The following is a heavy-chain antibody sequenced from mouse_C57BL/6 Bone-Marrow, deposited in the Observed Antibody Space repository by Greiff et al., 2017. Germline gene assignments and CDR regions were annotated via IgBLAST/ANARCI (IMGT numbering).Heavy chain of an antibody. D-gene: IGHD4-1*01. Sequence: EVQLQESGGGLVKPGGSLTLSCAASGFTFSSYAMSWVRQTPEKRLEWVATISDGGSYTYYPDNVKGRFTISRDNAKNNLYLQMSHLKSADTAMYDCARDRTGPFAYWGQGTLVTVSA. V-gene: IGHV5-4*01. CDR3: ARDRTGPFAY. CDR2: ISDGGSYT. J-gene: IGHJ3*01. CDR1: GFTFSSYA.